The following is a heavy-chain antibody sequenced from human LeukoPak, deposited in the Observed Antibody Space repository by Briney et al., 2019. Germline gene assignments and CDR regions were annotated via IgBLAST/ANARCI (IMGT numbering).Heavy chain of an antibody. D-gene: IGHD6-6*01. CDR1: GFTLSTYA. CDR2: TSSSDAGT. CDR3: ARESFAARWD. Sequence: GGSLRLSCAASGFTLSTYAMSWVRQTPGKGLEWVAATSSSDAGTYHADSVRGRFSISRDNAKNSLYLQMNSLTAEDTAVYYCARESFAARWDWGQGTLVTVSS. J-gene: IGHJ4*02. V-gene: IGHV3-23*01.